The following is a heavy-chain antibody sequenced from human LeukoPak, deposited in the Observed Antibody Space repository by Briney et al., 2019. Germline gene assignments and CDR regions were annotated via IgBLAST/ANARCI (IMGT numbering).Heavy chain of an antibody. Sequence: SGPALVKPTQTLTLTCTFSGFSLSTSGMCVSWIRQPPGKALEWLARIDWDDDKYYSTSLKTRLTISKDTSKNQVVLTMTNMDPEDTATYYCARHDYYDSSGYSWGQGTLVTVSS. J-gene: IGHJ5*02. CDR3: ARHDYYDSSGYS. CDR2: IDWDDDK. D-gene: IGHD3-22*01. V-gene: IGHV2-70*11. CDR1: GFSLSTSGMC.